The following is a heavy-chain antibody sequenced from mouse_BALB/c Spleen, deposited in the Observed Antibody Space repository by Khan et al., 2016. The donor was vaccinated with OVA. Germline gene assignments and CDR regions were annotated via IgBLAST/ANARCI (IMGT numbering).Heavy chain of an antibody. Sequence: EVELVDPDPGLVKPSQSLSFTCTVTGYSIPSDYAWDWIRQLPGNKLEWMGYIRYGGSPNFNPSLKSRISITRDTSKNQFFLQLNYVTNEDTATYYCARENYYGYDMDYWGEGTSVTVSS. CDR3: ARENYYGYDMDY. CDR2: IRYGGSP. D-gene: IGHD1-1*01. J-gene: IGHJ4*01. CDR1: GYSIPSDYA. V-gene: IGHV3-2*02.